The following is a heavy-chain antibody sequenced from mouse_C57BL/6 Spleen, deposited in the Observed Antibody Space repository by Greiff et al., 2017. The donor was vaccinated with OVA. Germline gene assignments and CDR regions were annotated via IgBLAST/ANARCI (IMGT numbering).Heavy chain of an antibody. CDR3: ARSPHYDYDAVFAY. V-gene: IGHV1-85*01. CDR2: IYPRDGST. J-gene: IGHJ3*01. Sequence: VQLQQSGPELVKPGASVKLSCKASGYTFTSYAINWVKQRPGQGLEWIGWIYPRDGSTKYNEKFKGKATLTVDTSSSTAYMELHSLTSEDSAVYVCARSPHYDYDAVFAYWGQGTLVTVSA. D-gene: IGHD2-4*01. CDR1: GYTFTSYA.